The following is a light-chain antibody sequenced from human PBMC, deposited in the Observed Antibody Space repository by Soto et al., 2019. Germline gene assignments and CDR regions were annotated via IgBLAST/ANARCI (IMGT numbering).Light chain of an antibody. CDR1: SGHSSYA. Sequence: QSVLTQSPSASASLGASVKLTCTLSSGHSSYAIAWHQQPEKGPRYLMKLNSDGSHSKGDGIPDRFSGSSSGAERYLTISSLQSEDEADYYCQTWGTGIWVFGGGTKLTVL. CDR3: QTWGTGIWV. CDR2: LNSDGSH. J-gene: IGLJ3*02. V-gene: IGLV4-69*01.